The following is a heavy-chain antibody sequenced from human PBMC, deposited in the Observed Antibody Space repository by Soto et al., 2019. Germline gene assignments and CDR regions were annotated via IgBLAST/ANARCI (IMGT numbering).Heavy chain of an antibody. CDR3: ARIRRLNIGEYNWFDP. CDR1: GFSLSNARMG. CDR2: IFSNDEK. V-gene: IGHV2-26*01. Sequence: QVTLKESGPVLVKPTETLTLTCTVSGFSLSNARMGVSWIRQPPGKALEWLAHIFSNDEKSYSTYRKSRLTISKDTSKSQVVLTMTNMDPVDTATYYCARIRRLNIGEYNWFDPWGQGTLVTVSS. D-gene: IGHD3-10*01. J-gene: IGHJ5*02.